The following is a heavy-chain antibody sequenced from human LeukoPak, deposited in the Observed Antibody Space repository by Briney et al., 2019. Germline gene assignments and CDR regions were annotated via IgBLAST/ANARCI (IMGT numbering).Heavy chain of an antibody. D-gene: IGHD6-19*01. CDR2: IYYSGST. J-gene: IGHJ4*02. CDR1: GGSISSYY. Sequence: KSSETLSLTCTVSGGSISSYYWSWIRQPPGKGLEWIGYIYYSGSTNYNPSLKSRVTISVDTSKNQFSLKLSSVTAADTAVYYCARLTASGWYPFDYWGQGTLVTVSS. CDR3: ARLTASGWYPFDY. V-gene: IGHV4-59*01.